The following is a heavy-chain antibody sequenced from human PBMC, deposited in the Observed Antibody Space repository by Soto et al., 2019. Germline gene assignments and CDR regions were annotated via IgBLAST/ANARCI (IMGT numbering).Heavy chain of an antibody. V-gene: IGHV5-51*01. J-gene: IGHJ6*02. Sequence: GESLIISWKGSGCSYTSYWIGWVRQMPGKGLEWMGIIYPGDSDTRYSPSFQGQVTISADKSISTAYLQWSSLKASDTAMYYCARRLEGYDFWSGPQDYYGMDVWGQGTTVTVSS. D-gene: IGHD3-3*01. CDR1: GCSYTSYW. CDR2: IYPGDSDT. CDR3: ARRLEGYDFWSGPQDYYGMDV.